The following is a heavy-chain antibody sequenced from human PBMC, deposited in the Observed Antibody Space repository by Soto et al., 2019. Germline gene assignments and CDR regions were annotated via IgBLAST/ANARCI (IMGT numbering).Heavy chain of an antibody. V-gene: IGHV1-69*13. Sequence: ASVKGSCKASGGTFSSYAISWVRQAPGQGLEWMGGIIPIFGTANYAQKFQGRVTITADESTSTAYMELSSLRSEDTAVYYCARVGASGAPNCFGPWGQGTLVTVSS. CDR2: IIPIFGTA. D-gene: IGHD1-26*01. CDR3: ARVGASGAPNCFGP. J-gene: IGHJ5*02. CDR1: GGTFSSYA.